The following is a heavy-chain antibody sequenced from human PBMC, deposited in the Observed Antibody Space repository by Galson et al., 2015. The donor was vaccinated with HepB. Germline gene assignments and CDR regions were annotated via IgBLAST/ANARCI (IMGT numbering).Heavy chain of an antibody. V-gene: IGHV3-30*02. J-gene: IGHJ5*02. D-gene: IGHD2-15*01. Sequence: SLRLSCAASGFSFSNYGMHWVRQAPGKGLEWVSFIQYDGSSESYADSVEGRFTISRDNSKNTLFLQMSSLRVEDTAVYYCAKDFTPLTHCNGGGCSWGQGTLVTVSS. CDR2: IQYDGSSE. CDR1: GFSFSNYG. CDR3: AKDFTPLTHCNGGGCS.